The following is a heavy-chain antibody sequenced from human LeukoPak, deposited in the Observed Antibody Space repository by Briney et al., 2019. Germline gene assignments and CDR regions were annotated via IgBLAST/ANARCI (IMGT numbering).Heavy chain of an antibody. CDR2: ISAYNGNT. D-gene: IGHD3-22*01. CDR1: GYTFTSYG. CDR3: AREFAYYYDSSGYYYEDY. V-gene: IGHV1-18*01. Sequence: GASVKVSCKASGYTFTSYGISWVRQAPGQGLEWMGWISAYNGNTNYAQKLQGRVTMTTDTSTSTAYIELRSLRSDDTAVYYCAREFAYYYDSSGYYYEDYWGQGTLVTVSS. J-gene: IGHJ4*02.